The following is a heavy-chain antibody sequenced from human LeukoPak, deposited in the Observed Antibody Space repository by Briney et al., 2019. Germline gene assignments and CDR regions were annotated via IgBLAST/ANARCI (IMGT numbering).Heavy chain of an antibody. V-gene: IGHV1-2*02. J-gene: IGHJ4*02. CDR3: ACMGETESLDY. CDR2: INPNSGGT. Sequence: ASVKVSCEVSGHPFTARYMQWVRRAPGQGVEWMGWINPNSGGTNSAQKLQGRVTMTSDTSISTAYMELTRLRYADTAIDRCACMGETESLDYWGEGNLGTVSP. D-gene: IGHD2-8*01. CDR1: GHPFTARY.